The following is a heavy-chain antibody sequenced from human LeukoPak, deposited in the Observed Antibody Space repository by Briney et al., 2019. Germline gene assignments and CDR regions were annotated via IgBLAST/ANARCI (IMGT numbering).Heavy chain of an antibody. CDR1: GFTFSSYA. D-gene: IGHD2-15*01. Sequence: PGGSLRLSCAASGFTFSSYAMSWVRQAPGKGLEWVSAISGSGGSTYYADPVKGRFTISRDNSKNTLYLGMNSLRVEDTAVYYCAREYCSGGSCYRRQYYFDYWGQGTLVTVSS. CDR3: AREYCSGGSCYRRQYYFDY. CDR2: ISGSGGST. V-gene: IGHV3-23*01. J-gene: IGHJ4*02.